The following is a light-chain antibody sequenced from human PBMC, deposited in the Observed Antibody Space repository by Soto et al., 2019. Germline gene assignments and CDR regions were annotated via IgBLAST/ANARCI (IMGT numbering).Light chain of an antibody. CDR1: QSVSTS. CDR3: QQCFSTPLS. J-gene: IGKJ4*01. CDR2: SAS. V-gene: IGKV1-39*01. Sequence: DILMTQSPSSLSASVGDRITITCRASQSVSTSVTWYQHKPGRAPKALISSASSLQSGVPSRFSGSGSGTDFTLTISSLQPEDIATYYCQQCFSTPLSFGGGTHVEIQ.